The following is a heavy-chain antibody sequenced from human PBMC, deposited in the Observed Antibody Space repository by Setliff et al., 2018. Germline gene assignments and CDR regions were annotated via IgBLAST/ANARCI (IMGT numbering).Heavy chain of an antibody. CDR3: ARMSGFLYMDV. CDR2: IYYSEST. CDR1: GASISSEAYY. V-gene: IGHV4-31*03. D-gene: IGHD3-3*01. Sequence: SETLSLTCIVSGASISSEAYYWSWIRQHPGKGLEWIGYIYYSESTYYNPYLKSRVTISLDTSKNQFSLELRSVTAADTAVYYCARMSGFLYMDVWGKGTPVTVSS. J-gene: IGHJ6*03.